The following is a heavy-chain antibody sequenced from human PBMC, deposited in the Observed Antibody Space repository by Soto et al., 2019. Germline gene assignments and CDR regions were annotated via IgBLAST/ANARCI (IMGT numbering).Heavy chain of an antibody. D-gene: IGHD4-17*01. J-gene: IGHJ2*01. V-gene: IGHV1-69*13. Sequence: ASVKVSCKASGGTFSGYAISWVRQAPGQGLEWMGGIIPIFGTANYAQKFQGRVTITADESTSTAYMELSSLRSEDTAVYYCARDLYDYGGNPDYWYFDLWGRGTLVTVSS. CDR3: ARDLYDYGGNPDYWYFDL. CDR2: IIPIFGTA. CDR1: GGTFSGYA.